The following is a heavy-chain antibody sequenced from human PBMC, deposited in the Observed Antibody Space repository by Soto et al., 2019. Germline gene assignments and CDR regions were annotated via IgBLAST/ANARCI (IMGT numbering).Heavy chain of an antibody. CDR1: GYSFTSYW. D-gene: IGHD2-15*01. Sequence: GESLKISCKGSGYSFTSYWIGWVRQMPGKGLEWMGIIYPGYSDTRYSPSFQGLATISADKSISTAYLQWRSVKASDTDMYYCARVIGYCSGGSCEALAGFDPWGQGTLVTVSS. V-gene: IGHV5-51*01. J-gene: IGHJ5*02. CDR3: ARVIGYCSGGSCEALAGFDP. CDR2: IYPGYSDT.